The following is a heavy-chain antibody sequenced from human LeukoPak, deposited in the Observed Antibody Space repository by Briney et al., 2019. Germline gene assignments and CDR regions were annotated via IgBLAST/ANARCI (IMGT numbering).Heavy chain of an antibody. J-gene: IGHJ1*01. CDR2: INHSGST. CDR1: GGSFSGYH. CDR3: ARGSGSSWYGAEYFQH. Sequence: SETLSLTCAVYGGSFSGYHWSWIRQPPGKGLEWIGEINHSGSTNYNPSLKSRVTIPVDTSKNQFSLKLSSVTAADTAVYYCARGSGSSWYGAEYFQHWGQGTLVTVSS. D-gene: IGHD6-13*01. V-gene: IGHV4-34*01.